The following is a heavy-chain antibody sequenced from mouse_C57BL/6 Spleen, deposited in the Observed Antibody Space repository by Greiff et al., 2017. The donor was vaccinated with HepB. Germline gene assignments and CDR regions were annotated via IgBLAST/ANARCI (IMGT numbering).Heavy chain of an antibody. Sequence: EVKLMESGGGLVKPGGSLKLSCAASGFTFSDYGMHWVRQAPEKGLEWVAYISSGSSTIYYADTVKGRFTISRDNAKNTLFLQMTSLRSEDTAMYYCATYYAFDYWGQGTTLTVSS. D-gene: IGHD1-1*01. J-gene: IGHJ2*01. V-gene: IGHV5-17*01. CDR2: ISSGSSTI. CDR3: ATYYAFDY. CDR1: GFTFSDYG.